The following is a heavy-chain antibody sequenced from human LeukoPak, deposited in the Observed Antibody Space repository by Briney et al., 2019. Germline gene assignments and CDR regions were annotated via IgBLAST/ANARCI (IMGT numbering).Heavy chain of an antibody. J-gene: IGHJ5*02. CDR1: GGTFSSYA. Sequence: SVKVSCKASGGTFSSYAISWVRQAPGQGLEWMGGIIPIFGTANYAQKFQGRVTITADKSTSTAYMELSSLRSEDTAVYYRARRIVVVVAAEEWFDPWGQGTLVTVSS. V-gene: IGHV1-69*06. D-gene: IGHD2-15*01. CDR3: ARRIVVVVAAEEWFDP. CDR2: IIPIFGTA.